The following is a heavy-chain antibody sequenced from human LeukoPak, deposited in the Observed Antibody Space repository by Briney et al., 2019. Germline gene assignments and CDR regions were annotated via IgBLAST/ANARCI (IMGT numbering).Heavy chain of an antibody. V-gene: IGHV3-30-3*01. Sequence: GGSLRLSCAASGFTFSSYAMHWVRQAPGKGLEWVAVISYDRSNKYYADSVKGRFTISRDNSKNTLYLQMNSLRAEDTAVYYCARDHHPDSSGGSCDYWGQGTLVTVSS. CDR1: GFTFSSYA. D-gene: IGHD2-15*01. J-gene: IGHJ4*02. CDR2: ISYDRSNK. CDR3: ARDHHPDSSGGSCDY.